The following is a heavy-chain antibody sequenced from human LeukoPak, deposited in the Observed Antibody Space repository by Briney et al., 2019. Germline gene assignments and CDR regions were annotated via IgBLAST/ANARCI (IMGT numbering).Heavy chain of an antibody. Sequence: GGSLKLSCAASGFTFSGSAMHWVRQASGKGLEWVGRIRSKANSYATAYAASVKGRFTISRDDSKNTAYLQMNSLKTEDTAVYYCTRLVGPFDYWGQGTLSPSPQ. D-gene: IGHD1-26*01. CDR2: IRSKANSYAT. J-gene: IGHJ4*02. V-gene: IGHV3-73*01. CDR3: TRLVGPFDY. CDR1: GFTFSGSA.